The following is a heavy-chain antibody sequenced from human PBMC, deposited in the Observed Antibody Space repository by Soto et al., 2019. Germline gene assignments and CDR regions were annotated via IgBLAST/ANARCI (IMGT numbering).Heavy chain of an antibody. V-gene: IGHV4-34*01. CDR3: ARRTLNRNYDYVWGSYSYTEQLDY. CDR1: GGSFSGYY. CDR2: INHSGST. J-gene: IGHJ4*02. D-gene: IGHD3-16*02. Sequence: SETLSLTCAVYGGSFSGYYWSWIRQPPGKGLEWIGEINHSGSTNYNPSLKSRVTISVDTSKNQFSLKLSSVTAADTAVYYCARRTLNRNYDYVWGSYSYTEQLDYWGQGTLVTVS.